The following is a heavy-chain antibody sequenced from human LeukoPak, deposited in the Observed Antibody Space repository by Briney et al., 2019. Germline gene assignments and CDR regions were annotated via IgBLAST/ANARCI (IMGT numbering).Heavy chain of an antibody. CDR2: RKQDGSEK. V-gene: IGHV3-7*03. Sequence: GGPLRLSCAASGFRFSSYCMRWVRQSPGKGPEWVANRKQDGSEKSYVDSVKGRFTISRDNAENSLYLQMNSLRAEDTAVYYCARAGVLFGRDYWGQGTLVTVSS. CDR1: GFRFSSYC. CDR3: ARAGVLFGRDY. J-gene: IGHJ4*02. D-gene: IGHD2-15*01.